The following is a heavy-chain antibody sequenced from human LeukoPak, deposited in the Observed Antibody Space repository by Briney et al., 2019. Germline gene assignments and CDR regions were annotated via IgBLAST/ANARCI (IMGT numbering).Heavy chain of an antibody. CDR1: GFTFSNYA. CDR2: ISGSGDRT. CDR3: AKGLEVGSSWSAYDY. Sequence: PGGSLRLSCAASGFTFSNYAMTCVRQAPGKGLEWVSVISGSGDRTYYADSVKGRFTISRDNSKNTLYLQMNSLRAEDTAVYYCAKGLEVGSSWSAYDYWGQGTLVTVSS. J-gene: IGHJ4*02. V-gene: IGHV3-23*01. D-gene: IGHD6-13*01.